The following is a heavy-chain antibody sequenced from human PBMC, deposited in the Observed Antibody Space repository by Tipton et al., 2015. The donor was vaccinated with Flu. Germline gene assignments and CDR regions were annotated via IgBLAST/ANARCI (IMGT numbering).Heavy chain of an antibody. D-gene: IGHD3-3*01. CDR1: GDSIGSDFY. J-gene: IGHJ6*02. CDR3: ARAIVPDGVRGMDV. V-gene: IGHV4-38-2*02. Sequence: TLSLTCSVSGDSIGSDFYWGWIRQPPGQGLEWIGNIHRTGNTYYNPSLKSRVTISVATSKNQFSLRLSSVTAADTAIYYCARAIVPDGVRGMDVWGQGTTVTVSS. CDR2: IHRTGNT.